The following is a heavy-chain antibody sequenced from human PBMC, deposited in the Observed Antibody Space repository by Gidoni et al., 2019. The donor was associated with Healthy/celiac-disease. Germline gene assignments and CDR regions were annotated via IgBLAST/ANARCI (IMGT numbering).Heavy chain of an antibody. V-gene: IGHV3-49*04. CDR1: GFTLGDYA. D-gene: IGHD3-3*01. J-gene: IGHJ6*02. Sequence: EVQLVESGGGLVKPGRSLRLSCTASGFTLGDYAMSWVRQAPGKGLEWVGFIRSKAYGGTTEYAASVKGRFTISRDDSKSIAYLQMNSLKTEDTAVYYCTRVADFGVPDYYYGMDVWGQGTTVTVSS. CDR2: IRSKAYGGTT. CDR3: TRVADFGVPDYYYGMDV.